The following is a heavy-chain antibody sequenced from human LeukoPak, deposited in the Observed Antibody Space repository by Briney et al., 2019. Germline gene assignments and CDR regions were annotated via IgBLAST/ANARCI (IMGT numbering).Heavy chain of an antibody. V-gene: IGHV3-74*01. D-gene: IGHD3-16*01. CDR3: ALILRISDFDY. CDR1: GFTFSDYW. CDR2: INTDGSST. Sequence: GGSLRLSCAASGFTFSDYWMHWVRQAPGKGLVWVSRINTDGSSTSYADSVKGRFTISRDNAKNTLYLQMNSLRDDDTAVYHCALILRISDFDYWGQGALVTVSS. J-gene: IGHJ4*02.